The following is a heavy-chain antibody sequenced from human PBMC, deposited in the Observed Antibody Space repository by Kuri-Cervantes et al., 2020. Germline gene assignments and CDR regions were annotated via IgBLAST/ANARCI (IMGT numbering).Heavy chain of an antibody. CDR3: ARHSSYGGYDVFIDF. Sequence: GGSLRLSCGASGSTFSNYWMSWVRQAPGKGLEWVANIKEDGNEKYYVDSVKGRFTISRDNAKNSLYLQMNSLRAEDTAVYYCARHSSYGGYDVFIDFWGQGTLVTVSS. CDR2: IKEDGNEK. J-gene: IGHJ4*02. D-gene: IGHD5-12*01. V-gene: IGHV3-7*01. CDR1: GSTFSNYW.